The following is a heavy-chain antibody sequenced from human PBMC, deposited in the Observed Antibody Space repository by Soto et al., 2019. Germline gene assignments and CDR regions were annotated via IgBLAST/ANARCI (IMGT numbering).Heavy chain of an antibody. Sequence: LSLTCSVSGGSISSFFRNWIRQAPGKGLEWIGCIYDSGDANYNPSLKSRVTISLDTSKNQFSLKLSSVTAADTAVYYCVSSRTAVFGDALDIWALGTMVTVS. CDR2: IYDSGDA. V-gene: IGHV4-59*03. CDR1: GGSISSFF. CDR3: VSSRTAVFGDALDI. D-gene: IGHD3-3*01. J-gene: IGHJ3*02.